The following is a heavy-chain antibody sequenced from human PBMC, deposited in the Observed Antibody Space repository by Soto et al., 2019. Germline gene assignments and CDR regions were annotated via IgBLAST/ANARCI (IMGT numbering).Heavy chain of an antibody. D-gene: IGHD6-19*01. CDR3: SRASAVAGGSSNSLPNDY. J-gene: IGHJ4*02. CDR2: INPTSGGT. V-gene: IGHV1-2*02. CDR1: GYTFTDYY. Sequence: ASVKVSCKASGYTFTDYYMHWVRQAPGQGLEWMGWINPTSGGTSYAQNFQGRVTMTRDTSISTAYMELSRLSSDGTAVYCCSRASAVAGGSSNSLPNDYWGQGTLVTVSS.